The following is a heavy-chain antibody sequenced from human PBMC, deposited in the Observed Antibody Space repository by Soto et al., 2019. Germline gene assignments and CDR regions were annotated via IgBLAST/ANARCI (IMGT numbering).Heavy chain of an antibody. Sequence: QAQVLQSGPEVKKPGASVKVSCKTSGYTFTTYGVSWVRQAPGQGLEWMGSIDTHTGETRYPQKFQGRVTVTADTSSSTAYMEVRNLSSDDTGIYYCARDVGVGSYGPQIQGMDVWGQGTTVTVSS. CDR3: ARDVGVGSYGPQIQGMDV. CDR2: IDTHTGET. J-gene: IGHJ6*02. V-gene: IGHV1-18*01. CDR1: GYTFTTYG. D-gene: IGHD3-10*01.